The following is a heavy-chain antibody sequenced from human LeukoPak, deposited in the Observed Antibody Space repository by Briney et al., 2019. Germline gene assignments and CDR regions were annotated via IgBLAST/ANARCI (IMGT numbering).Heavy chain of an antibody. J-gene: IGHJ5*02. CDR2: INPNSGGT. CDR1: GYTFTGYY. CDR3: ARDYIYDCNYFDP. V-gene: IGHV1-2*06. D-gene: IGHD5/OR15-5a*01. Sequence: ASVKVSCKASGYTFTGYYIYWVRQAPGQGLEWMGRINPNSGGTNYAQKFQGRVTMTRDTSTSTAYMELNRLRSDDTAVYYCARDYIYDCNYFDPWGQGTLVTVSP.